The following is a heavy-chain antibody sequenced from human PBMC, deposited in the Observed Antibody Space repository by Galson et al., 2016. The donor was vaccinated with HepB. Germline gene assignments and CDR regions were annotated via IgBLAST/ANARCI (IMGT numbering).Heavy chain of an antibody. CDR1: GFTFSRFP. D-gene: IGHD1-1*01. CDR2: ISGSDDDT. CDR3: AKEADDPHEGALDI. V-gene: IGHV3-23*01. Sequence: SLRLSCAASGFTFSRFPLNWVRQAPGKGLEWVSAISGSDDDTYYADSVRGRFTISRDNSKNTLYLQMSSLRAEDTAVYFCAKEADDPHEGALDIWGQGTMVTVSS. J-gene: IGHJ3*02.